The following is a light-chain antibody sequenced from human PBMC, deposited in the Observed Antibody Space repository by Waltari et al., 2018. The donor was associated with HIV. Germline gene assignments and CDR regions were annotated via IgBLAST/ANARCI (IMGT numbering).Light chain of an antibody. CDR3: SSYTNKYTWV. V-gene: IGLV2-14*01. J-gene: IGLJ3*02. CDR1: TSDIGEYNY. Sequence: QSALTQPASVSGSPGQSITISCTGTTSDIGEYNYVSWFQHHPAEAPNLIILEFSNRPSGVSTRFSGSKSVNTASLTVSGLQPEDEADYYCSSYTNKYTWVFGGGTKLTVL. CDR2: EFS.